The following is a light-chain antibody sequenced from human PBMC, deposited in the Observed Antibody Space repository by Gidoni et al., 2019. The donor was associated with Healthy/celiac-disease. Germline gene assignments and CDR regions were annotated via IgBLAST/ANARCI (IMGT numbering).Light chain of an antibody. CDR1: QDISNY. CDR2: DAS. V-gene: IGKV1-33*01. CDR3: QQYDNLPVT. Sequence: DIKMTHSPSSLSASVRDRVTITCQPSQDISNYLNWYQQKPGKAPKLLIYDASNLETGVPSRFSGSGSGTDFTFTISSLQPEDIATYYCQQYDNLPVTFGGGTKVEIK. J-gene: IGKJ4*01.